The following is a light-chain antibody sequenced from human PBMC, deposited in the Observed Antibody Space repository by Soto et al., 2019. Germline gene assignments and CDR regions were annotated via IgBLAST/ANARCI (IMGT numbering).Light chain of an antibody. Sequence: DIQMTQSPSSLSASVGDTITITCRASQGISNSLNWYQLRPGEAPKLLIYDASNLASGVPSRFSGSGSGTHFNYTVSSLQTEDIATYYCHQYNNDPFTFGPGTKVDLK. CDR3: HQYNNDPFT. J-gene: IGKJ3*01. V-gene: IGKV1-33*01. CDR2: DAS. CDR1: QGISNS.